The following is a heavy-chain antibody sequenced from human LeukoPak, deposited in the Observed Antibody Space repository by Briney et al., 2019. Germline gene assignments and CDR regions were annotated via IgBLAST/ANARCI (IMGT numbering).Heavy chain of an antibody. V-gene: IGHV3-74*01. Sequence: GGSLRLSCAASGFTFSSYWMHWVRQPPGEGLVWVSRINSDGSSRSYADSVKGRFTISRDNAKNTLYLQMNSLRAEDTALYYCASLSAYDTVDYWGQGTLVTVSS. CDR1: GFTFSSYW. D-gene: IGHD3-22*01. CDR3: ASLSAYDTVDY. J-gene: IGHJ4*02. CDR2: INSDGSSR.